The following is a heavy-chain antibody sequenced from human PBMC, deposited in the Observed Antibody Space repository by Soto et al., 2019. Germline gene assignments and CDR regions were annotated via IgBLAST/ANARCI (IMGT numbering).Heavy chain of an antibody. CDR3: ARDLAAEYFDY. V-gene: IGHV1-18*01. Sequence: GASGKVYCNASGYSFTNYGITWVRQAPGQGFEWMGWSSAYNGDTNYAQKLQGRVTMTTDASSGTAYMELRSLRSDDTAVYYCARDLAAEYFDYWGPGTLVTVSS. CDR2: SSAYNGDT. CDR1: GYSFTNYG. J-gene: IGHJ4*02. D-gene: IGHD6-13*01.